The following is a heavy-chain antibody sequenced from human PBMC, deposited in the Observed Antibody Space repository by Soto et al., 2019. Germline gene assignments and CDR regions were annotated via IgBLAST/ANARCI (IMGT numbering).Heavy chain of an antibody. Sequence: QVQLVESGGGVVQPGRSLRLSCAASGFTFSSYGMHWVRQAPGKGLEWVAVISYDGSNKYYADSVKGRFTISRDNSKNTLYLQMNILRAEDTAVYYCAGTTEYYYYYGMDVWGQGTTVTVSS. CDR3: AGTTEYYYYYGMDV. CDR2: ISYDGSNK. D-gene: IGHD4-17*01. V-gene: IGHV3-30*03. J-gene: IGHJ6*02. CDR1: GFTFSSYG.